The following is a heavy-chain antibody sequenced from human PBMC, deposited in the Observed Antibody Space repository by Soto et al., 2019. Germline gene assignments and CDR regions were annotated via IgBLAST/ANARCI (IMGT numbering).Heavy chain of an antibody. J-gene: IGHJ6*02. V-gene: IGHV1-69*01. Sequence: QVQLVQSGAEVKKPGSSVKVSCEASGGTFSSYAIRWVRQDPGQGLEWMGGIIPISGTANYAQKFQGRVTITADESTSTAYMELSSLRSEDTAVYYCARSQGSSTSLEIYYYYYYGMDVWGQGTTVTVSS. CDR1: GGTFSSYA. D-gene: IGHD2-2*01. CDR3: ARSQGSSTSLEIYYYYYYGMDV. CDR2: IIPISGTA.